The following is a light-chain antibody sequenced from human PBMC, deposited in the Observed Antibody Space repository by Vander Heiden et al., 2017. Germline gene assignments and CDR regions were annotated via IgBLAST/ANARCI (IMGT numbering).Light chain of an antibody. CDR1: SSNIGRNT. V-gene: IGLV1-44*01. Sequence: QSVPSQPPSASGSPGQRVTISCSGRSSNIGRNTVNWYQQFPGTAPKLLIYDNHQRPSGVPGRISGSKSDTSASLAISGLQSEDEADYYCAVWDDSLSAAVFGGGTRLTVL. CDR3: AVWDDSLSAAV. CDR2: DNH. J-gene: IGLJ3*02.